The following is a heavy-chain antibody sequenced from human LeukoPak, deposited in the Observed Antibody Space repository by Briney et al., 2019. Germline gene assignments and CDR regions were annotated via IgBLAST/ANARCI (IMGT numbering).Heavy chain of an antibody. CDR1: GFTFSSYA. V-gene: IGHV3-21*01. CDR2: ISSSSSYI. CDR3: ARGSEGYCSGGGCYYGMDV. D-gene: IGHD2-15*01. J-gene: IGHJ6*01. Sequence: GGSLRLSCAASGFTFSSYAMSWVRQAPGKGLEWVSYISSSSSYIYYADSVKGRFTISRDNAENSLYLQMNSLRAEDTAVYYCARGSEGYCSGGGCYYGMDVWGQGTTVTVSS.